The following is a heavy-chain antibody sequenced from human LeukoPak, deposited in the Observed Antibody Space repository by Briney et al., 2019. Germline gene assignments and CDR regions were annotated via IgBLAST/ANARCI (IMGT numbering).Heavy chain of an antibody. D-gene: IGHD3-22*01. V-gene: IGHV3-74*01. CDR2: INSDGTST. Sequence: GGSLRLSCAASGFTFSSYWIHWVRQAPGKGLVWVSRINSDGTSTSYADSVKGRFTISRDNAKNSLYLQMNSLRAEDTAVYYCARDTGAYYDSGGLDYWGQGTLVTVSS. J-gene: IGHJ4*02. CDR1: GFTFSSYW. CDR3: ARDTGAYYDSGGLDY.